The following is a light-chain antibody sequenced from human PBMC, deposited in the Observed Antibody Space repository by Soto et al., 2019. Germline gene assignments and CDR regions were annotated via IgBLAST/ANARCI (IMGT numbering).Light chain of an antibody. CDR3: MQSIQVPLT. CDR1: QSLLHSNGKTY. J-gene: IGKJ4*01. Sequence: DGVMTQSPLSLPVTPVQPACSSCRSSQSLLHSNGKTYFYWYLQKPGQPPQLLIYEVSNRLSGVPDRFSGSGSGTDFTLKISRVEAEDVGVYYCMQSIQVPLTFGGGTKVDIK. V-gene: IGKV2D-29*01. CDR2: EVS.